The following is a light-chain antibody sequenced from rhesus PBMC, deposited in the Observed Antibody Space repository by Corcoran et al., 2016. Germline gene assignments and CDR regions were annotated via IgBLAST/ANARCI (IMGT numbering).Light chain of an antibody. CDR2: WAS. V-gene: IGKV4-1*01. J-gene: IGKJ2*01. CDR1: QSLLYSSNHKNS. CDR3: QQYSTTPYS. Sequence: DIVMTQSPDSLAVSLGEGVTINCKSSQSLLYSSNHKNSLAWYQQKPGQAPKLLIYWASTREPGVPNRFSGSGSGTDFTLTIIGLQAEDVAVYYCQQYSTTPYSFGQGTNVEIK.